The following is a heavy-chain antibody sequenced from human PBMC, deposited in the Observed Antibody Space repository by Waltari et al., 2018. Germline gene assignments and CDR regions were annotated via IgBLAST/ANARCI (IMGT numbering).Heavy chain of an antibody. CDR2: IAPGDSDT. D-gene: IGHD2-2*01. Sequence: EVQLVQSGAEVKKPGESLKISCKGSGYSFTSYWIGWVRQMPGKGLEWMGIIAPGDSDTRYSPSFQGQVTISADKSISTAYLQWSSLKASDTAMYYCARQGMSADYYYGMDVWGQGTTVTVSS. CDR3: ARQGMSADYYYGMDV. V-gene: IGHV5-51*01. J-gene: IGHJ6*02. CDR1: GYSFTSYW.